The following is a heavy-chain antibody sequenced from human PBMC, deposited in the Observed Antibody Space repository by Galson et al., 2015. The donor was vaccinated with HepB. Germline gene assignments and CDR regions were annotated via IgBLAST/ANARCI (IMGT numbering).Heavy chain of an antibody. V-gene: IGHV3-21*01. J-gene: IGHJ3*02. CDR2: ISSSSYI. D-gene: IGHD3-22*01. CDR3: ATHNDSSGYYLAFDI. Sequence: SLRLSCAASGFTFSSYSMNWVRQAPGKGLEWVSSISSSSYIYYAGSVKGRFTISRDNAKNSLYLQMNSLRAEDTAVYYCATHNDSSGYYLAFDIWGQGTMVTVSS. CDR1: GFTFSSYS.